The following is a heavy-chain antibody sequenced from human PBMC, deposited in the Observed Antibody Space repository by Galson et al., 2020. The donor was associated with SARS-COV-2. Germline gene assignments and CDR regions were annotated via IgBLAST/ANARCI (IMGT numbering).Heavy chain of an antibody. CDR3: ARLPRMRGPNDYFDY. D-gene: IGHD2-8*01. CDR1: GGSFSAGTYY. V-gene: IGHV4-61*01. Sequence: ETSETLSLTCTVSGGSFSAGTYYWSWIRQPPGKGLEWIGFIYETGSTNYNPSLESRVTISIHTSKNQFSLRLSSVTAADTALYYCARLPRMRGPNDYFDYWGQGTRVTVSS. J-gene: IGHJ4*02. CDR2: IYETGST.